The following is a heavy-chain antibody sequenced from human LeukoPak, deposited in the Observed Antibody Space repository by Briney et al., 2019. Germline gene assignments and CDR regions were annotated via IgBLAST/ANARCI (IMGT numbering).Heavy chain of an antibody. Sequence: PGGSLRLSCAASGFTFSSDVVHWVRQPPGKGLEYVSAISVKGGSTYYANSVRGGFTISRDNSKNPLYLQMGSLRAEDMAVYYCARAGSLYSSGWYLDEDAFDIWGQGTMVTVSS. J-gene: IGHJ3*02. CDR1: GFTFSSDV. D-gene: IGHD6-19*01. V-gene: IGHV3-64*01. CDR3: ARAGSLYSSGWYLDEDAFDI. CDR2: ISVKGGST.